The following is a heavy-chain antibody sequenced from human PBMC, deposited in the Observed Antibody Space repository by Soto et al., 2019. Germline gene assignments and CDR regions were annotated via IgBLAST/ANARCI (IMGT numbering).Heavy chain of an antibody. J-gene: IGHJ4*02. CDR2: INPNSGGT. D-gene: IGHD3-9*01. CDR1: GYTFTGYY. Sequence: ASVKVSCKASGYTFTGYYMHWVRQAPGQGLEWMGWINPNSGGTNYAQKFQGWVTMTRDTSISTAYMELSRLRSDDTAVYYCASGRMKYYDILTGPTRNTRDFDYWGQGTLVTVSS. CDR3: ASGRMKYYDILTGPTRNTRDFDY. V-gene: IGHV1-2*04.